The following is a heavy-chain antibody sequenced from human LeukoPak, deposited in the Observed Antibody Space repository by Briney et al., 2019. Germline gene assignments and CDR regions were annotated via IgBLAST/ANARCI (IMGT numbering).Heavy chain of an antibody. CDR2: ISSSSSYI. CDR1: GFTFSSYS. D-gene: IGHD2-21*01. V-gene: IGHV3-21*01. CDR3: AGAIVGFDAFDI. J-gene: IGHJ3*02. Sequence: GGSLRLSCAASGFTFSSYSMNWVCQAPGKGLEWVSSISSSSSYIYYADSVKGRFTISRDNAKNSLYLQMNSLRAEDTAVYYCAGAIVGFDAFDIWGQGTMVTVSS.